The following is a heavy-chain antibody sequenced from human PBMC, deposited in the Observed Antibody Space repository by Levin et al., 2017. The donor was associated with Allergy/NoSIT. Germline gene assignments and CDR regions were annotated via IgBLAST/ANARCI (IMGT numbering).Heavy chain of an antibody. J-gene: IGHJ4*02. V-gene: IGHV5-51*01. D-gene: IGHD6-19*01. CDR2: IFPDDFDT. CDR3: ARPRPEGNSGWKYFDV. CDR1: GYDFDNFW. Sequence: GESLKISCQVSGYDFDNFWIAWVRQKPGQGLEWMGLIFPDDFDTRYSPSFEGQVTISVDKSIRTAYVQWRSLKATDTAVYYCARPRPEGNSGWKYFDVWCQGTQVTVSS.